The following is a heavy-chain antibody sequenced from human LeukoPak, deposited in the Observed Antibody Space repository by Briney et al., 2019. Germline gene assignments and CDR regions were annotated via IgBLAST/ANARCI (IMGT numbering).Heavy chain of an antibody. CDR3: ARDTTPYSSGWYDY. Sequence: SETLSLTCAVYGGSFSGYYWSWIRQPPGKGLEWIGEINHSGGTNYNPSLKSRVTISVDTSKNQFSLKLSSVTAADTAAYFCARDTTPYSSGWYDYWGQGTLVTVSS. J-gene: IGHJ4*02. V-gene: IGHV4-34*01. D-gene: IGHD6-19*01. CDR1: GGSFSGYY. CDR2: INHSGGT.